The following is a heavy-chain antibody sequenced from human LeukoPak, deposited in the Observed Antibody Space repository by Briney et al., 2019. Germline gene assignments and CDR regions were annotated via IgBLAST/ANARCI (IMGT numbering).Heavy chain of an antibody. Sequence: GGSLRLSCAASGFTFSSYSMNWVRQAPGKGLEWVSSISSSSSYIYYADSVKGRFTISRDNAKNSLYLQMNSLRAEDTAVYYCARDRMGWVATGYYFDYWGQGTLVTVSS. CDR1: GFTFSSYS. J-gene: IGHJ4*02. CDR2: ISSSSSYI. CDR3: ARDRMGWVATGYYFDY. V-gene: IGHV3-21*01. D-gene: IGHD5-12*01.